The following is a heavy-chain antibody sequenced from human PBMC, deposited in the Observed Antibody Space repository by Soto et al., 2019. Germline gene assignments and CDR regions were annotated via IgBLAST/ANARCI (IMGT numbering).Heavy chain of an antibody. Sequence: LRLSCAASGFTFSSYAMSWVRQAPGKGLEWVSAISGRGTNTYYADSVKGRFIISRDNLKNTVNLQMNGLGVEDTAIYYCATSFRYFDNWGQGTRVTVSS. V-gene: IGHV3-23*01. J-gene: IGHJ4*02. CDR3: ATSFRYFDN. CDR1: GFTFSSYA. CDR2: ISGRGTNT.